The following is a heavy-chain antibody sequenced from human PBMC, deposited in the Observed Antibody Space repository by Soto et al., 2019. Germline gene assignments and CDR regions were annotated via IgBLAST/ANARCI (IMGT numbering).Heavy chain of an antibody. J-gene: IGHJ4*02. CDR3: AHRRSNSWYFDY. V-gene: IGHV2-5*02. D-gene: IGHD6-13*01. CDR2: IYWDDDK. Sequence: QITLKESGPTLVKPTQTLTLTCTFSGFSLSTSGVGVGWIRQPPGEALEWLALIYWDDDKRYSRSLKTRLTITKDTSKNQVVLTMTNMDPVDTATYYCAHRRSNSWYFDYWGQGTLVTVSS. CDR1: GFSLSTSGVG.